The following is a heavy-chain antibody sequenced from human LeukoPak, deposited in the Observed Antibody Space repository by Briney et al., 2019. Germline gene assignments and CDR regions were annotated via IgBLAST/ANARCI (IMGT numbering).Heavy chain of an antibody. D-gene: IGHD3-10*01. CDR2: IYHSGST. Sequence: SETLSLTCAVSGGSISSSNWWSRVRQPPGKGLEWIGEIYHSGSTNYNPSLKSRVTISVVKSKNQFSLKLSSVTAADTAVYYCARDLGHYYGSGSYYGFADYWGQGTLVTVSS. CDR3: ARDLGHYYGSGSYYGFADY. J-gene: IGHJ4*02. CDR1: GGSISSSNW. V-gene: IGHV4-4*02.